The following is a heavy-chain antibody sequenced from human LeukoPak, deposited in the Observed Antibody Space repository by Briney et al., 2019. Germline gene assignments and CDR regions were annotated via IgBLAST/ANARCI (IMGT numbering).Heavy chain of an antibody. J-gene: IGHJ2*01. V-gene: IGHV1-69*01. CDR1: GGTFSSYA. Sequence: SVKVSCKASGGTFSSYAISWVRQAPGQGLEWMGGIIPIFGTANYAQKFQGRVTITSDESTSTAYMELSSLRSEDTAVYYCAGLLWFGEMPWYFDLWGRGTLVTVSS. CDR3: AGLLWFGEMPWYFDL. CDR2: IIPIFGTA. D-gene: IGHD3-10*01.